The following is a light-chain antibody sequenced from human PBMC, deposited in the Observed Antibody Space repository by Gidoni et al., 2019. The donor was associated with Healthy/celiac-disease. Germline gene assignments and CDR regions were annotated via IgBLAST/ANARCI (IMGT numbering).Light chain of an antibody. V-gene: IGKV3-20*01. CDR1: QRVSSSY. J-gene: IGKJ3*01. Sequence: EIVLTQSPGTLSLSPGERATLSCRTSQRVSSSYLAWYQQKPGQAPRLLIYGASSRATGIPDRFSGSGSGTDFTLTISRLEPEDFAVYYCQQSHGFGPXTKVDIK. CDR3: QQSHG. CDR2: GAS.